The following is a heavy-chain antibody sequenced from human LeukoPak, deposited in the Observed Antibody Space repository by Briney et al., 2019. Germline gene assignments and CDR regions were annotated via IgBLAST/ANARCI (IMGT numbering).Heavy chain of an antibody. Sequence: KPSETLSLTCTVSGGSISSYYWSWIRQPPGKGLEWIGYIYYSGSTNYNPSLKSRVTISVDTSKNQFSLKLSSVTAADTAVYYCARAYSSSSYYYYYMDVWGKGTTVTVSS. J-gene: IGHJ6*03. CDR3: ARAYSSSSYYYYYMDV. CDR1: GGSISSYY. V-gene: IGHV4-59*12. D-gene: IGHD6-6*01. CDR2: IYYSGST.